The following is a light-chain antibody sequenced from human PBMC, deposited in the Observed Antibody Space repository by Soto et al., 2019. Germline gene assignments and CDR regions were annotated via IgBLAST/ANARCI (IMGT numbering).Light chain of an antibody. CDR1: SSNIESNT. CDR3: AAWDDILNGYV. Sequence: VLTQPPSASGTPGQRVTISCSGSSSNIESNTVTWYQQLPGTAPKLVIYSNYDRPSGVPDRFSGSTSGTSASLVIRGLQSEDEADYYCAAWDDILNGYVFGGGTKATVL. J-gene: IGLJ1*01. V-gene: IGLV1-44*01. CDR2: SNY.